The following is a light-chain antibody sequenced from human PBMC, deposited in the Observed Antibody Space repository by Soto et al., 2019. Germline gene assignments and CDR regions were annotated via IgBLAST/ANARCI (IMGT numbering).Light chain of an antibody. V-gene: IGKV3-20*01. CDR1: LTISDSY. CDR3: QQYSVSPLT. J-gene: IGKJ1*01. CDR2: GAS. Sequence: EIVLTNSPGTLSLSPGEIATLSCRASLTISDSYLAWYQQKAGQAPRLVIYGASNRATGSPDRFSASGSGTDFTLTISRLEPEDFAVYYCQQYSVSPLTFSQRTKVEVK.